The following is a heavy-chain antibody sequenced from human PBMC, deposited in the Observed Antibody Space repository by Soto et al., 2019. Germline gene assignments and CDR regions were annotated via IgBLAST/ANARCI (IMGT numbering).Heavy chain of an antibody. CDR1: GGSISSYY. Sequence: PSETLSLTCTVSGGSISSYYWSWIRQPPGKGLEWIGYIYYSGSTNYNPSLKSRVTISVDTSKNQFSLKLSSVTAADTAVYYCARAPALLYSSRWYYFDDWGQGTLVTVAS. CDR2: IYYSGST. V-gene: IGHV4-59*01. D-gene: IGHD6-13*01. CDR3: ARAPALLYSSRWYYFDD. J-gene: IGHJ4*02.